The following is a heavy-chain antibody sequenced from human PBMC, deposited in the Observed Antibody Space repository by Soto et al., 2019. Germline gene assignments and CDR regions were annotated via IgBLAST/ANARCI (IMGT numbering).Heavy chain of an antibody. CDR2: INPGNGDT. Sequence: QVQLEQSGAEVKQPGASVKVSCKASGYTFTNQIIHWVRQAPGQRIEWLGWINPGNGDTRYSQKFQDRVIITRDTSASTAYMELTSLRSEDTALYYCASRPELEGGPFDYWGQGTLVTVSS. D-gene: IGHD1-26*01. J-gene: IGHJ4*02. CDR3: ASRPELEGGPFDY. V-gene: IGHV1-3*01. CDR1: GYTFTNQI.